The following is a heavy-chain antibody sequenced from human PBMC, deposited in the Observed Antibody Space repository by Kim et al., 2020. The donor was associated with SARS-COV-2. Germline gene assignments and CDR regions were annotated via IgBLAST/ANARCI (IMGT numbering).Heavy chain of an antibody. D-gene: IGHD3-3*01. CDR2: IYYSGST. CDR1: GGSISSAGYY. J-gene: IGHJ3*02. Sequence: LSLTCTVSGGSISSAGYYWSWIRQHPGKGLEWIAYIYYSGSTYYNPSLKSPVTISLDTSKNQFSLKLSSVTAADTAVYYCARDPSITIFGVPIKGAFDIWGQGTMVTVSS. V-gene: IGHV4-31*01. CDR3: ARDPSITIFGVPIKGAFDI.